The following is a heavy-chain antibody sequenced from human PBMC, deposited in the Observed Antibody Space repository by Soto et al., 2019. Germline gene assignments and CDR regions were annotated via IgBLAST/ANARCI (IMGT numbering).Heavy chain of an antibody. CDR3: AICTAEPEYYYYGMDV. Sequence: ASVKVSCKASGYTFTGYYMHWVRQAPGQGLEWMGWINPNSGGTTYAQKFQGWVTMTRETSISTAYMELSRLRADDTAVYYCAICTAEPEYYYYGMDVWGQGTTVTVSS. CDR2: INPNSGGT. D-gene: IGHD6-25*01. J-gene: IGHJ6*02. V-gene: IGHV1-2*04. CDR1: GYTFTGYY.